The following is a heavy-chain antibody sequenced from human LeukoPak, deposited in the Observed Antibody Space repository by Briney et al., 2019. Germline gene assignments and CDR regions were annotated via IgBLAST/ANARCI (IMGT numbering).Heavy chain of an antibody. CDR3: AREVLVDTAPDAFDI. CDR1: GGSISSSSYY. V-gene: IGHV4-39*07. D-gene: IGHD5-18*01. CDR2: IYYSGST. Sequence: SETLSLTCTVSGGSISSSSYYWGWIRQPPGKGLEWIGSIYYSGSTYYNPSLKSRVTISVDTSKNQFSLKLSSVTAADTAGYYCAREVLVDTAPDAFDIWGQKTMVTVSS. J-gene: IGHJ3*02.